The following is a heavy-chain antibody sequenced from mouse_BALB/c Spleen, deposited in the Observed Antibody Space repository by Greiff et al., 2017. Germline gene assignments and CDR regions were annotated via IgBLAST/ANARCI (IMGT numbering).Heavy chain of an antibody. CDR2: ISYSGST. V-gene: IGHV3-2*02. CDR1: GYSITSDYA. D-gene: IGHD1-1*01. J-gene: IGHJ4*01. CDR3: ARVRYYAMDY. Sequence: ESGPGLVKPSQSLSLTCTVTGYSITSDYAWNWIRQFPGNKLEWMGYISYSGSTSYNPSLKSRISITRDTSKNQFFLQLNSVTTEDTATYYCARVRYYAMDYWGQGTSVTVSS.